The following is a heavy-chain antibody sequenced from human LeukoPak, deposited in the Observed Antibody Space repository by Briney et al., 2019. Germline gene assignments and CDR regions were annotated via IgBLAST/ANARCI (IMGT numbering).Heavy chain of an antibody. V-gene: IGHV3-33*01. CDR3: ARDHFPWQQLAHMDV. CDR2: IWYDGSNK. CDR1: GFTFSSYG. Sequence: GRSLRLSCAASGFTFSSYGMHWVRQAPGKGLEWVAVIWYDGSNKYYADSVKGRFTISRDHSKNTPYLQMNGLRAEDTAVYYCARDHFPWQQLAHMDVWGQGTTVTVSS. J-gene: IGHJ6*02. D-gene: IGHD6-13*01.